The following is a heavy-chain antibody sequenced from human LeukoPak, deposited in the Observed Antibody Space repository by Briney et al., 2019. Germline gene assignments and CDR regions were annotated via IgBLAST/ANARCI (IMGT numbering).Heavy chain of an antibody. Sequence: GGSLRLSCAASGFTFSSYGMHWVRQAPGKGLEWVAFIRYDGSNKYYADSVKGRFIISRDNSKNTLYLQMNSLRAEDTAVYYCARGGVYIAAAGITGNTLDPWGQGTLVTVSS. CDR1: GFTFSSYG. V-gene: IGHV3-30*02. CDR3: ARGGVYIAAAGITGNTLDP. J-gene: IGHJ5*02. D-gene: IGHD6-13*01. CDR2: IRYDGSNK.